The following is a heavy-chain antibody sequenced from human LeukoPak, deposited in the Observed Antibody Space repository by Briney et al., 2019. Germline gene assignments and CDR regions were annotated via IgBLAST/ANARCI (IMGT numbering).Heavy chain of an antibody. Sequence: PSETLSLTCTVSGGSISSYYWSWIRQPPGKGLGLIGYIYYSGSTNYNPSLKSRVTISVDTSKNQFTLKLSFVTAADTAVYYCARVDGPYDLWSGYWFDPWGQGTLVTVSS. J-gene: IGHJ5*02. CDR2: IYYSGST. D-gene: IGHD3-3*01. V-gene: IGHV4-59*01. CDR1: GGSISSYY. CDR3: ARVDGPYDLWSGYWFDP.